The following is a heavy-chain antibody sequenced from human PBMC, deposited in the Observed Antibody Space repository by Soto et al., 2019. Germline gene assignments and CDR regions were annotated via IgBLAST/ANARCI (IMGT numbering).Heavy chain of an antibody. CDR1: GITFAGYW. V-gene: IGHV3-74*01. CDR2: INGDGSTT. J-gene: IGHJ4*02. CDR3: ARVFCTNGICSSFDY. D-gene: IGHD2-8*01. Sequence: EVQLVESGGGLVQPGGSLKLSCAASGITFAGYWMHWVRQTPGKGLVWVSRINGDGSTTFYADSVKGRFTISRDNAKSTMYLQMTSLRGEDTAVYYCARVFCTNGICSSFDYWGKGTLVTVSS.